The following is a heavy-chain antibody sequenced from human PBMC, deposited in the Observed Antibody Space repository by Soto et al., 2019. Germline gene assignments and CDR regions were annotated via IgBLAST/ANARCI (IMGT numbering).Heavy chain of an antibody. Sequence: PSETLSLTCAVYGGSFSGYYWSWIRQPPGKGLEWIGEINHSGSTNYNPSLKSRVTISVDTSKNQFSLKLSSVTAADTAVYYCARGRNFCSSTSCYSSRYYYYYMDVWGKGTTVTVSS. CDR1: GGSFSGYY. V-gene: IGHV4-34*01. J-gene: IGHJ6*03. CDR2: INHSGST. CDR3: ARGRNFCSSTSCYSSRYYYYYMDV. D-gene: IGHD2-2*01.